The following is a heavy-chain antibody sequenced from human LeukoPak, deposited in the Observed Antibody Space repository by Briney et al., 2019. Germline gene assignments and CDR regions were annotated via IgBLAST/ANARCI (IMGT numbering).Heavy chain of an antibody. CDR1: GFTFSSYA. CDR3: AKVLRVVPAAAFDY. Sequence: GGSLRLSCAASGFTFSSYAMSWVRQAPGKGLEWVAAISGSGGSTYYADSVKGRFTISRDNSKNTLYLQMNSLRAEDTAVYYCAKVLRVVPAAAFDYRGQGTLVTVSS. D-gene: IGHD2-2*01. J-gene: IGHJ4*02. V-gene: IGHV3-23*01. CDR2: ISGSGGST.